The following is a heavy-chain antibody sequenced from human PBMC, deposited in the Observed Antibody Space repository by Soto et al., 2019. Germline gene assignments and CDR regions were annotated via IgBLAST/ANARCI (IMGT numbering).Heavy chain of an antibody. CDR1: GFTFSSYG. Sequence: GGSLRLSCAASGFTFSSYGMHWVRQAPGKGLEWVAIISYDGSNKYYADSVKGRFTISRDNSKNKLFLQMNSLRADDTVVYYCAKDRESSGWRYMDVWGKGTTVTVPS. CDR3: AKDRESSGWRYMDV. J-gene: IGHJ6*03. V-gene: IGHV3-30*18. CDR2: ISYDGSNK. D-gene: IGHD6-19*01.